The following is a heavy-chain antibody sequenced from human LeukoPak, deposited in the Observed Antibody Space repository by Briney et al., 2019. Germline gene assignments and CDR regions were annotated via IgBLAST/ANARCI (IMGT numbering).Heavy chain of an antibody. J-gene: IGHJ4*02. D-gene: IGHD3-10*01. CDR3: ARGGYYGSGSFPDY. CDR1: GYTFTSFG. CDR2: ISPYNGNT. Sequence: EASVKVSCKASGYTFTSFGINWVRQAPGQGLEWMGWISPYNGNTHYAQKLQGRLTMTTDTSTGTAYMDLRRLISDDTAVYYCARGGYYGSGSFPDYWGQGTLVTVSS. V-gene: IGHV1-18*01.